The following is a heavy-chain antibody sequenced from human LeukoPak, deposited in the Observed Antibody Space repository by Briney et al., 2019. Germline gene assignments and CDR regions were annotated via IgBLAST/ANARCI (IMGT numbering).Heavy chain of an antibody. Sequence: GGSLRLSFAASGFTFSSYAMSWVRQAPGKGLEWVSAISGSGGSTYYADSVKGRFTISRDNSKNTLYLQMNSLRAEDTAVYYCAKGGWFGELLYDYWGQGTLVTVSS. CDR1: GFTFSSYA. CDR2: ISGSGGST. J-gene: IGHJ4*02. V-gene: IGHV3-23*01. CDR3: AKGGWFGELLYDY. D-gene: IGHD3-10*01.